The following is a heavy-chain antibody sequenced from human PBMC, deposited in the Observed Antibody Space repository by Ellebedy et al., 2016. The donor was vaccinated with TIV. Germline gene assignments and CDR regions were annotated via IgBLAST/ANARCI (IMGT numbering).Heavy chain of an antibody. CDR3: ATCLLATDIYYFDY. D-gene: IGHD5-12*01. CDR1: GFTFSTYD. Sequence: PGGSLRLSCAASGFTFSTYDIHWVRQAPGKGLEWVSVISSDGSRKNYADSVKGRFSLSRDNSKNTLYLQRYSLRVEDTAVYYCATCLLATDIYYFDYWGQGALVTVSS. CDR2: ISSDGSRK. J-gene: IGHJ4*02. V-gene: IGHV3-30-3*01.